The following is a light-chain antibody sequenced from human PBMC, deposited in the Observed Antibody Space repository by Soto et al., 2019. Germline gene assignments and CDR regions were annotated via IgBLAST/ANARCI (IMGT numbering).Light chain of an antibody. J-gene: IGLJ1*01. CDR1: SIDVGSYNL. CDR2: EVS. CDR3: CSYAGSPLV. Sequence: QSALTQPASVSGSPGQSITISCTGTSIDVGSYNLVSWYQQHPGKAPKLMIYEVSKRPSGVSNRFSGSKSGNTASLTISGLQAEDEADYYCCSYAGSPLVFGTGTKVTVL. V-gene: IGLV2-23*02.